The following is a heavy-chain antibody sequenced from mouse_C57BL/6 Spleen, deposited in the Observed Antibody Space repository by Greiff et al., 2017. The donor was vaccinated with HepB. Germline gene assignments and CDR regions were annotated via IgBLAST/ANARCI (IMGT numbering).Heavy chain of an antibody. CDR2: INPSSGYT. Sequence: VQLQQSGAELAKPGASVKLSCKASGYTFTSYWMHWVKQRPGQGLEWIGYINPSSGYTKYNQKFKDKATLTADKSSITAYMQLSSLTYEDSAVYYCAREDYGSSYLFAYWGQGTLVTVSA. V-gene: IGHV1-7*01. D-gene: IGHD1-1*01. J-gene: IGHJ3*01. CDR1: GYTFTSYW. CDR3: AREDYGSSYLFAY.